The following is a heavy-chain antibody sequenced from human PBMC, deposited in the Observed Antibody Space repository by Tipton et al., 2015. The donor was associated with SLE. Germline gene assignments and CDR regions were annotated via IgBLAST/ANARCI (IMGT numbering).Heavy chain of an antibody. D-gene: IGHD2-2*01. CDR1: GFTFSIYN. J-gene: IGHJ4*02. CDR3: AKDLKYQLLAFDY. V-gene: IGHV3-48*01. CDR2: ISSSSSTI. Sequence: SLRLSCAASGFTFSIYNMNWVRQAPGKGLEWVSYISSSSSTIYYADSVKGRFTISRDNSKNTLYLQMNSLRAEDTAVYYCAKDLKYQLLAFDYWGQGTLVTVSS.